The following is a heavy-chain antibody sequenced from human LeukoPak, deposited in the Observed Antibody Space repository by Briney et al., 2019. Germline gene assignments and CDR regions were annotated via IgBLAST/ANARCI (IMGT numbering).Heavy chain of an antibody. Sequence: GGSLRLSCAASGFTFNTHAMSWVRQAPGKGLEWVSGINGNGASTYYSDSVKGRFTISRDNSKNTLYLQMSSLRAEDTAVYYCAKDQGYSYYYLDYWGQGTLVTVSS. CDR2: INGNGAST. J-gene: IGHJ4*02. CDR3: AKDQGYSYYYLDY. V-gene: IGHV3-23*01. CDR1: GFTFNTHA. D-gene: IGHD5-18*01.